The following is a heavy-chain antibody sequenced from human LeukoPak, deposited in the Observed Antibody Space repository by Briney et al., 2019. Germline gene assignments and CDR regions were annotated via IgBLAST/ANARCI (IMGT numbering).Heavy chain of an antibody. J-gene: IGHJ4*02. V-gene: IGHV4-59*08. CDR3: AKIFDNSGYYFDS. CDR1: GGSISSYY. CDR2: IHDSGST. Sequence: SETLSLTCTVSGGSISSYYWSWIRQPPGKGLEWIGYIHDSGSTNYNPSLKSRVTISRDTAKNQVSLKLSSVTAADTAVYYCAKIFDNSGYYFDSWGQGTLVTVSS. D-gene: IGHD3-22*01.